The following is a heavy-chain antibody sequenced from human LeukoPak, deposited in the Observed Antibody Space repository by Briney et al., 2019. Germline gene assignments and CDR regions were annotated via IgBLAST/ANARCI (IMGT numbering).Heavy chain of an antibody. J-gene: IGHJ5*02. Sequence: GESLKISCKGSGYTFTGYYMHWVRQAPGQGLEWMGWINPNSGGTNYAQKFQGRVTMTRDTSISTAYMELSRLRSDDTAVYYCARGTSSGWYPTGWFDPWGQGTLVTVSS. CDR3: ARGTSSGWYPTGWFDP. V-gene: IGHV1-2*02. CDR1: GYTFTGYY. D-gene: IGHD6-19*01. CDR2: INPNSGGT.